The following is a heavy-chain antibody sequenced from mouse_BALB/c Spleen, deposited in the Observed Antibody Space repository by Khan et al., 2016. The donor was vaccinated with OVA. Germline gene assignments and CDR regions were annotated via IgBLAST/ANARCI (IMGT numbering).Heavy chain of an antibody. CDR1: GYTFTSYW. V-gene: IGHV1S41*01. CDR2: IAPGSSNV. D-gene: IGHD1-1*01. Sequence: DLVKPGASVKLSCKASGYTFTSYWINWIKQRPGQGLEWIGRIAPGSSNVYYNDMFRGKAKLTVDTSSSTAYIQRDSLSSEDSAFSFCARENYYGRSCYAMDYWGQGTSVTVSS. J-gene: IGHJ4*01. CDR3: ARENYYGRSCYAMDY.